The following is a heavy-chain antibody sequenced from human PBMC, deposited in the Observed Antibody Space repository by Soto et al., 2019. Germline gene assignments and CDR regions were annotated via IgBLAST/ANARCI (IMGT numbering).Heavy chain of an antibody. V-gene: IGHV4-4*07. J-gene: IGHJ5*02. CDR2: IYSSGST. Sequence: SETLSLTCTVTGGAISGYYWTWIRQSAGGGLEWIGRIYSSGSTNYNPSLKSRATISLDTSMNHFSLRLSSVTAADTAVYYCARGQRFSDWFDPWGQGTLVT. D-gene: IGHD3-3*01. CDR1: GGAISGYY. CDR3: ARGQRFSDWFDP.